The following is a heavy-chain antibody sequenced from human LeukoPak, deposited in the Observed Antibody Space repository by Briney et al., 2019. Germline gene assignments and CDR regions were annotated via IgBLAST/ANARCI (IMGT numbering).Heavy chain of an antibody. Sequence: PGGSLRLSCAASGFTFSSYWMHWVRQAPGKGLVWVSRINSDGSSTSYADSVKGRFTISRDNSKNTLYLQMNSLRAEDTAVYYCANLYSYGMTSPFDYWGQGTLVTVSS. J-gene: IGHJ4*02. V-gene: IGHV3-74*01. D-gene: IGHD5-18*01. CDR2: INSDGSST. CDR1: GFTFSSYW. CDR3: ANLYSYGMTSPFDY.